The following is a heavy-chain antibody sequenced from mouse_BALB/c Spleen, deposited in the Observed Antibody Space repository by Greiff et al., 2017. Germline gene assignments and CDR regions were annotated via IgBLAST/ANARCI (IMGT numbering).Heavy chain of an antibody. D-gene: IGHD1-1*02. J-gene: IGHJ4*01. Sequence: LVKTGASVKISCKASGYSFTGYYMHWVKQSHGKSLEWIGYISCYNGATSYNQKFKGKATFTVDTSSSTAYMQFNSLTSEDSAVYYCAREGGNPVYAMDYWGQGTSVTVSS. V-gene: IGHV1S34*01. CDR1: GYSFTGYY. CDR2: ISCYNGAT. CDR3: AREGGNPVYAMDY.